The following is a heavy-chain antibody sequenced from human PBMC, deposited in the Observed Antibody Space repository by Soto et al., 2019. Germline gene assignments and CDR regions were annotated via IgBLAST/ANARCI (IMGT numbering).Heavy chain of an antibody. Sequence: PGGSLRLSCAASGFTFTNFAMSWVRQAPGKGLEWVSAISGSGGSTYYADSVKGRFTISRDNSKSTLYVQMNSLRAEDTAIYYCAKDDSYDFWSGPRDAFDIWGQGTMVTVSS. J-gene: IGHJ3*02. CDR1: GFTFTNFA. V-gene: IGHV3-23*01. CDR3: AKDDSYDFWSGPRDAFDI. D-gene: IGHD3-3*01. CDR2: ISGSGGST.